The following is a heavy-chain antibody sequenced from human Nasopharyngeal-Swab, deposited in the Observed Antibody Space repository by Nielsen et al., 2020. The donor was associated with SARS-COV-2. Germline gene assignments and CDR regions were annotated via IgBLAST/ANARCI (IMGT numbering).Heavy chain of an antibody. V-gene: IGHV4-34*01. Sequence: SETLSLTCAVYGGSFSGYYWSWIRQPPGKGLEWIGEINHSGSTNYNPSLKSRVTISVDTSKNQFSLKLSSATAADTAVYYCARVPGFWYFDLWGRGTLVTVSS. CDR2: INHSGST. CDR3: ARVPGFWYFDL. D-gene: IGHD3-10*01. CDR1: GGSFSGYY. J-gene: IGHJ2*01.